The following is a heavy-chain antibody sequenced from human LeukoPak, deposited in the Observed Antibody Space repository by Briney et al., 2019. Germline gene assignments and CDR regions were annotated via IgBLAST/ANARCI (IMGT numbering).Heavy chain of an antibody. CDR2: LSGSGGGT. CDR3: AKAIVVVPAAGIDY. J-gene: IGHJ4*02. V-gene: IGHV3-23*01. D-gene: IGHD2-2*01. CDR1: GITLSNYG. Sequence: GGSLRLSCAVSGITLSNYGMSWVRQAPGKGLEWVAGLSGSGGGTNYADSVQGRFTISRDNSKNTLYLQMNSLRAEDTAVYYCAKAIVVVPAAGIDYWGQGTLVTVSS.